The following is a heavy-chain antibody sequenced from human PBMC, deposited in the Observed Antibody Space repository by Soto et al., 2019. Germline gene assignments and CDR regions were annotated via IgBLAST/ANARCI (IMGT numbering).Heavy chain of an antibody. Sequence: GGSLRLSCAASGFTFDDYAMHWVRQAPGKGLEWVSGISWNSGSIGYADSVKGRFTISRDNAKNSLYLQMNSLRAEDTALYYCAKASGGYYYDSSGYSYFPEYFQHWGQGTLVTVSS. CDR3: AKASGGYYYDSSGYSYFPEYFQH. CDR1: GFTFDDYA. D-gene: IGHD3-22*01. CDR2: ISWNSGSI. J-gene: IGHJ1*01. V-gene: IGHV3-9*01.